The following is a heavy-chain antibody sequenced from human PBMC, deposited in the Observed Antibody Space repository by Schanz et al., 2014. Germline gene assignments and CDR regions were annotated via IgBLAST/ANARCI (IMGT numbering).Heavy chain of an antibody. J-gene: IGHJ4*02. CDR2: IKEDGSDK. CDR1: GFTFGNFF. V-gene: IGHV3-7*01. D-gene: IGHD3-16*01. Sequence: EVQLVESGGGLVQPGGSLRLSCAASGFTFGNFFMSWVRQAPGKGLEWVANIKEDGSDKYYVDSVKGRFTISRDNAKNSLYLQMSSLRAEDTAVYYCARGTPFRCDYWGQGTLVTVSS. CDR3: ARGTPFRCDY.